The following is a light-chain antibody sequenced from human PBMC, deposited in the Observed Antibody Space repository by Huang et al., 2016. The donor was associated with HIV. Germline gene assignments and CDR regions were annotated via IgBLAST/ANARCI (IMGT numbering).Light chain of an antibody. CDR2: AAS. CDR1: QDIGNF. J-gene: IGKJ1*01. Sequence: DIQMTQSPASLSASTGVRVTLTCRASQDIGNFVAWFQQKPGQVPRLLIYAASMLQSGVPSRFSGRGSGTDFTLTITNFHPEDIATYYCQRYDSAPRAFGQGTKVDLK. CDR3: QRYDSAPRA. V-gene: IGKV1-27*01.